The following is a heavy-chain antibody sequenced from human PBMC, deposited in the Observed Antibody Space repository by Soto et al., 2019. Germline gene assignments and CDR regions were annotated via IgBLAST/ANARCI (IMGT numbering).Heavy chain of an antibody. CDR3: AKGGLE. CDR2: ISWNSGSI. Sequence: EVQLVESGGGLVQPGRSLRLSCAASGFTFDDYAMHWVRQAPGKGLEWVSGISWNSGSIGYADSVKGRFTISRDNAKNSLYLQVNSLRAEDTALYYCAKGGLEWGQGTLVTVSS. J-gene: IGHJ4*02. D-gene: IGHD3-16*01. CDR1: GFTFDDYA. V-gene: IGHV3-9*01.